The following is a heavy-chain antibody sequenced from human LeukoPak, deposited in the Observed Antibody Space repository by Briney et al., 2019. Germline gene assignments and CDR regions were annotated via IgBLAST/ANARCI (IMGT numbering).Heavy chain of an antibody. V-gene: IGHV1-2*06. CDR1: GYTFTSYD. Sequence: ASVKVSCKASGYTFTSYDINWVRQAPGQGLEWMGRINPNSGGTNYAQKFQGRVTMTRDTSISTAYMELSRLRSDDTAVYYCARGPMVRGVNLAEWFDPWGQGTLVTVSS. CDR2: INPNSGGT. D-gene: IGHD3-10*01. CDR3: ARGPMVRGVNLAEWFDP. J-gene: IGHJ5*02.